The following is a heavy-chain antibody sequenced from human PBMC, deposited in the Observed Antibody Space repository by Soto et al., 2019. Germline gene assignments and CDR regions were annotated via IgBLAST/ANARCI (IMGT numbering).Heavy chain of an antibody. J-gene: IGHJ4*02. V-gene: IGHV3-21*01. Sequence: GGSLRLSCAASGFTFSSYSMNWVRQAPGKGLEWVSSISSSSSYIYYADSVKGRFTISRDNAKNSLYLQMNSLRAEDTVVYYFARSRATVTTRYYFDYWGQGTLVTVSS. CDR1: GFTFSSYS. CDR3: ARSRATVTTRYYFDY. CDR2: ISSSSSYI. D-gene: IGHD4-17*01.